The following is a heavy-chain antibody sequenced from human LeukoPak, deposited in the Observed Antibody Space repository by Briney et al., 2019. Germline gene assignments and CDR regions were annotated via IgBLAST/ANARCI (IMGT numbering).Heavy chain of an antibody. CDR1: GFTFRMYW. Sequence: GGSLRLSCAASGFTFRMYWLTWLRQAPGKGLEWVANIKQDGSEKYYVDSVKGRFTISRDNAKNSLYLQMNSLRVEDTAVYYCAYGNYYDSSGSLFDHWGQGTLVTVSS. J-gene: IGHJ4*02. CDR2: IKQDGSEK. V-gene: IGHV3-7*01. CDR3: AYGNYYDSSGSLFDH. D-gene: IGHD3-22*01.